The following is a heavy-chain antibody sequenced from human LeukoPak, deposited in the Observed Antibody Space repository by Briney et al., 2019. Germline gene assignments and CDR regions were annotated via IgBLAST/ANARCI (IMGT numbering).Heavy chain of an antibody. CDR1: GFTFSSYS. CDR3: ARGFGYYDILTGYFDY. D-gene: IGHD3-9*01. V-gene: IGHV3-21*01. Sequence: PGESLRLSCAASGFTFSSYSMNWVRQAPGKGLEWVSSISSSSSYIYYADSVKGRFTISRDNAKNSLYLQMNSLRAEDTAVYYCARGFGYYDILTGYFDYWGQGTLVTVSS. CDR2: ISSSSSYI. J-gene: IGHJ4*02.